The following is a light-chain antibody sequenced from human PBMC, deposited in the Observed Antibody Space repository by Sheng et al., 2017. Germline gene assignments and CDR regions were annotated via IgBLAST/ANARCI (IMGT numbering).Light chain of an antibody. J-gene: IGKJ2*01. Sequence: EIVMTQSPATLSVSPGEGATLSCRASQSVSSNLAWYQQKPGQAPXLLIYATSSRATGVPARFRGSGSGTEFTLTISSLQSEDFGVYFCQQYDNWPPYTFGQGTRLEIK. V-gene: IGKV3-15*01. CDR3: QQYDNWPPYT. CDR1: QSVSSN. CDR2: ATS.